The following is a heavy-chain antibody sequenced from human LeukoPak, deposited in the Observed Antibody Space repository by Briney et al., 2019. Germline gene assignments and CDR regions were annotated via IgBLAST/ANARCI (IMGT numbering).Heavy chain of an antibody. CDR3: AREKGDYSSGWYDY. D-gene: IGHD6-19*01. CDR2: ISYDGSNK. CDR1: GFTFSSYA. J-gene: IGHJ4*02. Sequence: GGSLRLSCAASGFTFSSYAMHWVRQAPGKGLEWVAVISYDGSNKYYADSVKGRFTISRDNSKNTLYLQMNGLRAEDTAVYYCAREKGDYSSGWYDYWGQGTLVTVSS. V-gene: IGHV3-30*04.